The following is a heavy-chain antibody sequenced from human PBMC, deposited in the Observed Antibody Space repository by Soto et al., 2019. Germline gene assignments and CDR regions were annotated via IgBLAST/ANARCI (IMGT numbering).Heavy chain of an antibody. CDR2: ISAYNGNT. CDR1: GYTFTSYG. Sequence: QVQLVQSGAEVKKPGASVKVSCKASGYTFTSYGISWVRQAPGQGLEWMGWISAYNGNTNYAQKLQGRVTMTTDTSTSTAYMELRSLRSDDTAVYYCARHIKPHRAYYDILTGYYNVFDVFDYWGQGTLVTVSS. V-gene: IGHV1-18*01. J-gene: IGHJ4*02. D-gene: IGHD3-9*01. CDR3: ARHIKPHRAYYDILTGYYNVFDVFDY.